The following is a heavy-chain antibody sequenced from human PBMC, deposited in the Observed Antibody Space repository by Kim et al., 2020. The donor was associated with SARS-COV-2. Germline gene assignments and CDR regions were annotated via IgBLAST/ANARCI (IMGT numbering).Heavy chain of an antibody. D-gene: IGHD6-13*01. CDR2: INAGNGNT. CDR3: ARDRPSSSWTYYYYGMDV. J-gene: IGHJ6*02. CDR1: GYTFTSYA. V-gene: IGHV1-3*01. Sequence: ASVKVPCKASGYTFTSYAMHWVRQAPGQRLEWMGWINAGNGNTKYSQKFQGRVTITRDTSASTAYMELSSLRSEDTAVYYCARDRPSSSWTYYYYGMDVWGQGTTVTVSS.